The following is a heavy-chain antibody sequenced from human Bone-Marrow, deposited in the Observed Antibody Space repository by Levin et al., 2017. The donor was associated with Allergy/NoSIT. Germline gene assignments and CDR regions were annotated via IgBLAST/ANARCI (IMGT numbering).Heavy chain of an antibody. V-gene: IGHV3-23*01. CDR3: AKVKRMSYVDV. J-gene: IGHJ6*03. CDR2: LLCLCAAP. D-gene: IGHD2/OR15-2a*01. Sequence: GASLPLSCVSSGFTFSSDAMSWVRQAPGPFLSFFSSLLCLCAAPPSAASVKGRFTISRDNSNNTLFLQMNSPRAEDTAVYYCAKVKRMSYVDVWGKGTTVTVSS. CDR1: GFTFSSDA.